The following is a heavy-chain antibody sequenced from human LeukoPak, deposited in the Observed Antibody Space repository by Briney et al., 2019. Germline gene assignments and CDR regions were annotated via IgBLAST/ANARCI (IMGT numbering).Heavy chain of an antibody. CDR3: ARDKRITEYGGYPGGWFDP. CDR2: IIPIFGTA. Sequence: GASVKVSCKASGGTFSSYAISWVRQAPGQGLEWMGGIIPIFGTANYAQKFQGRVTITADESTSTAYMELSSLRSEDTAVYYCARDKRITEYGGYPGGWFDPWGQGTLVTVSS. J-gene: IGHJ5*02. D-gene: IGHD5-12*01. V-gene: IGHV1-69*13. CDR1: GGTFSSYA.